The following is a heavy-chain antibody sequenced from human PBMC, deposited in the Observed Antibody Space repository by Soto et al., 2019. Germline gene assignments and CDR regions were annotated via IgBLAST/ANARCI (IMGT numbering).Heavy chain of an antibody. CDR2: INPSGGST. CDR3: ARVYPSDTRYGYVGNNWFDP. V-gene: IGHV1-46*03. CDR1: GYTFTSYY. J-gene: IGHJ5*02. D-gene: IGHD5-18*01. Sequence: QVQLVQSGAEVKKPGASVKVSCKASGYTFTSYYMHWVRQAPGQGLEWMGIINPSGGSTSYAQKFQGRVTMTRDTSTSTAYMELNSLRSEDTAVYYCARVYPSDTRYGYVGNNWFDPWGQGTLVTVSS.